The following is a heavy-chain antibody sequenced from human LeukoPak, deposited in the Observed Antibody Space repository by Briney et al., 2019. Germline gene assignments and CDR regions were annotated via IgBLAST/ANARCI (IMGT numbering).Heavy chain of an antibody. CDR1: GFTFSSYA. Sequence: GGSLRLSCAASGFTFSSYAMSWDRQAPGKGLEWVSAISGSGGSTYYADSVKGRFTISRDNSKNTLYLQMNSLRAEDTAVYYCAKSYCSSTSCYDDWFDPWGQGTLVTVSS. CDR2: ISGSGGST. D-gene: IGHD2-2*01. V-gene: IGHV3-23*01. CDR3: AKSYCSSTSCYDDWFDP. J-gene: IGHJ5*02.